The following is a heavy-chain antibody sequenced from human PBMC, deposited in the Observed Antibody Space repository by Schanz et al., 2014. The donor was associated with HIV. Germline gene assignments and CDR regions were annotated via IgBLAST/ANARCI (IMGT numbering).Heavy chain of an antibody. Sequence: QIQLVQSGAEMKKPGASVKVSCKASGYSFTSHGISWVRQAPGQGLEWMGWTSAYNGNTNYAQKLQGRVTMSTDTSTSTAYMELRSLRSDDTAVFFCARDGGSTGDYLDSWGQGTLVTVSS. J-gene: IGHJ4*02. V-gene: IGHV1-18*01. CDR2: TSAYNGNT. CDR1: GYSFTSHG. CDR3: ARDGGSTGDYLDS. D-gene: IGHD7-27*01.